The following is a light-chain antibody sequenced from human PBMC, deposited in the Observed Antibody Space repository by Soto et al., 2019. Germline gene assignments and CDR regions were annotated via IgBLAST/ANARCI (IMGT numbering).Light chain of an antibody. V-gene: IGKV1-5*03. CDR3: QQCLTYPVT. CDR1: QSISNW. J-gene: IGKJ1*01. Sequence: DIQMTQSPSTLSASVGDSVTITCRASQSISNWLAWYQQKPGRAPKLLIYKASSLESGVTSRFSSSGSGTEFTLTISSLQPDDFATYYCQQCLTYPVTFGQGPKVEIK. CDR2: KAS.